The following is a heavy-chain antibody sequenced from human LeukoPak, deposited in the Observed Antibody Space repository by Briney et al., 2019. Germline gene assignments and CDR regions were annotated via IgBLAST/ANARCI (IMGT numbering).Heavy chain of an antibody. CDR2: ISGNGGST. Sequence: QTGGSLRLSCAASGFTFTNYAMYWVRQAPGKGLEYVSAISGNGGSTYYADSVKGRFTISRDNSKNTLYLQMGSLRAEDMAVYYCAKNLHPYSSGYPLAGWGQGTLVTVSS. D-gene: IGHD3-22*01. CDR1: GFTFTNYA. J-gene: IGHJ4*02. V-gene: IGHV3-64*02. CDR3: AKNLHPYSSGYPLAG.